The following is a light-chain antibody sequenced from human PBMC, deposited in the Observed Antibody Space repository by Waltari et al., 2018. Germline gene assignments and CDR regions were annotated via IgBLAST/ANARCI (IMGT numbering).Light chain of an antibody. CDR1: QSVSSY. Sequence: EIVLTQSPATLSLSPGERATLSCSASQSVSSYLAWYQQKPGQAPRLLIYDASNRATGIPARFSGSGSETDFTLTISSLEPEDFAVYYCQQRSNWPPVYTFGQGTKLEIK. CDR2: DAS. V-gene: IGKV3-11*01. J-gene: IGKJ2*01. CDR3: QQRSNWPPVYT.